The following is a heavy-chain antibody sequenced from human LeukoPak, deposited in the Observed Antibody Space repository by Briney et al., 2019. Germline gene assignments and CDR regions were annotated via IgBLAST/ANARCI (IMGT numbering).Heavy chain of an antibody. CDR3: ARDYSSSWLRFFDY. V-gene: IGHV3-33*01. CDR1: GFTFSSYG. D-gene: IGHD6-6*01. Sequence: GGSLRLSCAASGFTFSSYGMHWVRQAPGKGLEWVAVMWFDGSNIYYADSVKGRFTISRDNSKNTLYLQMDSLRAQDTAVYYCARDYSSSWLRFFDYWGQGTLVTVSS. J-gene: IGHJ4*02. CDR2: MWFDGSNI.